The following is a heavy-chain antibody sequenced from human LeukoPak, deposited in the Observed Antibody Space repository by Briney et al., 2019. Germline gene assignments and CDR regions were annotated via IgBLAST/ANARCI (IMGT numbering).Heavy chain of an antibody. V-gene: IGHV4-59*05. J-gene: IGHJ4*02. CDR2: IYYSGST. CDR3: ARLEYSSSLAYF. Sequence: PSETLSLTCTVSGGSISPYYWSWIRQPPGKGLELIGSIYYSGSTYYNPSLKSRVTISVDTSKNQFSLKLTSVTAADTAVFYCARLEYSSSLAYFWGQGTLVTVSS. CDR1: GGSISPYY. D-gene: IGHD6-6*01.